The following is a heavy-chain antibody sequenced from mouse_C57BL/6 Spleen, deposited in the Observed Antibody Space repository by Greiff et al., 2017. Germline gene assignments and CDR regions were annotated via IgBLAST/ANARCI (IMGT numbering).Heavy chain of an antibody. J-gene: IGHJ2*01. CDR3: ARSTDYYYDAYFDY. Sequence: EVQLQQSGPELVKPGASVKISCKASGYSFTGYYMNWVKQSPEKSLEWIGEINPSTGGTTYNQKFKAKATLTVDKSSSTAYMQLKSLTSEDSAVYYCARSTDYYYDAYFDYWGQGTTRTVSS. V-gene: IGHV1-42*01. CDR1: GYSFTGYY. D-gene: IGHD1-1*01. CDR2: INPSTGGT.